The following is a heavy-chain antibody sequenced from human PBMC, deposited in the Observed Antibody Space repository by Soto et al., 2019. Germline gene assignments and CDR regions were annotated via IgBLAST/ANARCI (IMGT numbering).Heavy chain of an antibody. CDR1: GFTFSSYA. V-gene: IGHV3-30-3*01. J-gene: IGHJ6*02. CDR3: ARVYSHNRQQGMDV. D-gene: IGHD4-4*01. Sequence: QEHLVESGGGVVQPGRSLRLSCAASGFTFSSYAMHWVRQAPGKGLEWVAVISYDGNNKYYADSVKGRFTISRDNSKNALYLQMNSLRAEDTGVYYCARVYSHNRQQGMDVWGHGTTVTVSS. CDR2: ISYDGNNK.